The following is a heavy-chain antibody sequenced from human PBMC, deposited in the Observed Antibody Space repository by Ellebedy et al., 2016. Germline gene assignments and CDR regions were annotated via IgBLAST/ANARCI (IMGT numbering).Heavy chain of an antibody. CDR1: GFTFKDFF. Sequence: GGSLRLSXAAAGFTFKDFFMSWVRQAPGKRLEWVSTISGGGDATYFADSVKGRFTISRDNSRYTLYLQMDSLRAADTAVYYCYYGHYSGFWGQGTLVTVSS. CDR2: ISGGGDAT. CDR3: YYGHYSGF. V-gene: IGHV3-23*01. D-gene: IGHD4-17*01. J-gene: IGHJ4*02.